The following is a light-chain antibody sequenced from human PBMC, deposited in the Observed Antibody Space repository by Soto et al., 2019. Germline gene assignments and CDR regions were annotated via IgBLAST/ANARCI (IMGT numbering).Light chain of an antibody. J-gene: IGKJ1*01. CDR3: QQYYSYWT. Sequence: QNPTTLSATLGGTVPLTFRASQSIGRWLAWYQQKPGKAPKLLIFDASTLENGVPARFSGSRSGPEFSLTISSLQPDDFATYYCQQYYSYWTFGQGTKVDIK. CDR2: DAS. CDR1: QSIGRW. V-gene: IGKV1-5*01.